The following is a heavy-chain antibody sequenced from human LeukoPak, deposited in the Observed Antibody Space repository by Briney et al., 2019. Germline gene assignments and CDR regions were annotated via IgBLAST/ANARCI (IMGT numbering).Heavy chain of an antibody. Sequence: GGSLRLSCAASGFTFSSYWMSWVRQAPGKGLGGAANIKQDGSEKYFVDSVKGRFTISRDNAKNSLYLKLNSLRDEDTAVYYCATHNIALDAFDIWGQGTMVTVSS. D-gene: IGHD2/OR15-2a*01. V-gene: IGHV3-7*01. CDR1: GFTFSSYW. CDR2: IKQDGSEK. CDR3: ATHNIALDAFDI. J-gene: IGHJ3*02.